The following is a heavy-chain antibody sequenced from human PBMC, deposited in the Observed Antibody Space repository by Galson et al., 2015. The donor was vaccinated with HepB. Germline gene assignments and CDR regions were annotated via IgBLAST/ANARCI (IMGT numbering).Heavy chain of an antibody. J-gene: IGHJ4*02. CDR2: IWYDGSNK. D-gene: IGHD2-15*01. Sequence: SLRLSCAASGFTVSSNYMSWVRQAPGKGLEWVAVIWYDGSNKYYADSVKGRFTISRDNSKNTLYLQMNSLRAEDTAVYYCARGSGGFDYWGQGTLVTVSS. CDR1: GFTVSSNY. CDR3: ARGSGGFDY. V-gene: IGHV3-33*08.